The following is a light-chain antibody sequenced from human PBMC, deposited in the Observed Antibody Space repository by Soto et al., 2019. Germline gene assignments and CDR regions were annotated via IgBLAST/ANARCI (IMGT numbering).Light chain of an antibody. CDR1: SSDIGSYNR. V-gene: IGLV2-23*02. CDR3: CSYAGPTIFVV. CDR2: EDT. Sequence: QSALNQPASVSGSPGQSITISCTGTSSDIGSYNRVSWYQQHPGKAPKLMIYEDTQRPSRVSNRFSGSKSGNTASLTITGLQAEDEADYYCCSYAGPTIFVVFGGGTKLTVL. J-gene: IGLJ2*01.